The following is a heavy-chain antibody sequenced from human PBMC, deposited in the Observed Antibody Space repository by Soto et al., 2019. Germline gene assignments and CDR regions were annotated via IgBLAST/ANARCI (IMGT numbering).Heavy chain of an antibody. CDR1: GFTFSSYW. J-gene: IGHJ4*02. V-gene: IGHV3-74*01. CDR3: ARALSNYYDSSGYPPLTDY. D-gene: IGHD3-22*01. Sequence: LRLSCAASGFTFSSYWMHWVRQAPGKGLVWVLRINSDGSSTSYADSVKGRFTISRDNAKNTLYLQMNSLRAEDTAVYYCARALSNYYDSSGYPPLTDYWGQGTLVTVSS. CDR2: INSDGSST.